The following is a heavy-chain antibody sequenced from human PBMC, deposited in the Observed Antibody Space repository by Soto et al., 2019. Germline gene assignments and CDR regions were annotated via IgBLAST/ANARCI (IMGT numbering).Heavy chain of an antibody. J-gene: IGHJ6*02. CDR3: ARARVDSSSWYGHYYYGMDV. CDR1: GYTFTGYYG. V-gene: IGHV1-18*01. Sequence: ASVKVSCKASGYTFTGYYGISWVRQAPGQGLEWMGWISAYNGNTNYAQKLQGRVTMTTDTSTSTAYMELRSLRSDDTAVYYCARARVDSSSWYGHYYYGMDVWGQGTTVTVSS. CDR2: ISAYNGNT. D-gene: IGHD6-13*01.